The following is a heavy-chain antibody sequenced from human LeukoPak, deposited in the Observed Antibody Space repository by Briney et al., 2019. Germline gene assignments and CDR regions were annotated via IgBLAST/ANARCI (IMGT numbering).Heavy chain of an antibody. Sequence: ASVKVSCKTSGYTLTAYYIYWVRQAPGQGLEWMGRINPNSGGTDYAQNFQGRVTMTRDTSISTAYMELSRLRSDDTAVYYCARGYCSGGTCYLVENWLDPWGQGTLVTVSS. J-gene: IGHJ5*02. D-gene: IGHD2-15*01. CDR3: ARGYCSGGTCYLVENWLDP. CDR2: INPNSGGT. V-gene: IGHV1-2*06. CDR1: GYTLTAYY.